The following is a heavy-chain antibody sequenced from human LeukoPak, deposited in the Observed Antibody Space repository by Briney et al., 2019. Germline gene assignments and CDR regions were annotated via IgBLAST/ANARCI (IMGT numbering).Heavy chain of an antibody. D-gene: IGHD2-2*02. CDR2: IYYSGST. V-gene: IGHV4-39*01. CDR3: VRLPQYQLLYRPGIDY. J-gene: IGHJ4*02. Sequence: PSETLSLTCTVSGGSISSSSYYWGWIRQPPGKGLEWIGSIYYSGSTYYNPSLKSRVTISVDTSKNQFSLKLSSVTAADTAVYYCVRLPQYQLLYRPGIDYWGQGTLVTVSS. CDR1: GGSISSSSYY.